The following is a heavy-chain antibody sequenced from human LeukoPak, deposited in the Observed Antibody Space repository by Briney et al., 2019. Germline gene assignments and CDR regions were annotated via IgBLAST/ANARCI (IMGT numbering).Heavy chain of an antibody. D-gene: IGHD7-27*01. V-gene: IGHV3-48*01. CDR1: GFTFSSYS. Sequence: GGSLRLSCAASGFTFSSYSMNWVRQAPEKGLEWVSYISSSGTTIYYADSVKGRFTISRDNAKNSLYLQMNSLRAEDTAVYYCAREDQNWGSTFDYWGQGTLVTVSS. J-gene: IGHJ4*02. CDR2: ISSSGTTI. CDR3: AREDQNWGSTFDY.